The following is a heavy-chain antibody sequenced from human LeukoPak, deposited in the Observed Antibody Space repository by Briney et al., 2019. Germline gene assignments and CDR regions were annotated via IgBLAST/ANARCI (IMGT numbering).Heavy chain of an antibody. Sequence: YWSWIRQHPGKGLEWMGIIYPGDSDTRYSPSFQGQVTISADKSINTAYLQWSSLKASDTAMYYCARRDMGAAVAGNFDYWGQGTLVTVSS. CDR3: ARRDMGAAVAGNFDY. J-gene: IGHJ4*02. V-gene: IGHV5-51*01. D-gene: IGHD6-19*01. CDR1: YW. CDR2: IYPGDSDT.